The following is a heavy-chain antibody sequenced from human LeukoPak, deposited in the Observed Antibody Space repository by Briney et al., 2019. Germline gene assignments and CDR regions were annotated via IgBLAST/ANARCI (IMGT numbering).Heavy chain of an antibody. J-gene: IGHJ4*02. Sequence: SQTLSLTCTVSGGSISSGDYYWSWIRQPPGKGLEWIGYIYYSGSTNYNPSLKSRVTISVDTSKNQFSLNLSSVTAADTAVYYCARVGYSGFLLYWGQGTLVTVSS. CDR3: ARVGYSGFLLY. D-gene: IGHD3-10*01. CDR2: IYYSGST. V-gene: IGHV4-61*08. CDR1: GGSISSGDYY.